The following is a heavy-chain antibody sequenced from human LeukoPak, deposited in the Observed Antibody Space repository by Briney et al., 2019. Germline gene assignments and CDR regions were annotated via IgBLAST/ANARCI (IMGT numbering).Heavy chain of an antibody. J-gene: IGHJ1*01. CDR2: IIPIFGTA. CDR1: GGTFSSYA. V-gene: IGHV1-69*13. CDR3: ASTRGYSYGSPGAEHFQH. D-gene: IGHD5-18*01. Sequence: GASVKVSCKASGGTFSSYAISWVRQAPGQGLEWMGGIIPIFGTANYAQKFQGRVTITADESTSTAYMELSSLRSEDTAVYYCASTRGYSYGSPGAEHFQHWGQGTLVTVSS.